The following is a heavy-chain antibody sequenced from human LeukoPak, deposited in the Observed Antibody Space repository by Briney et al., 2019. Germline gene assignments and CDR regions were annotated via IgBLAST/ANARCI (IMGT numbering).Heavy chain of an antibody. CDR3: ARMASTVTTPAQYYFDY. J-gene: IGHJ4*02. V-gene: IGHV5-51*01. CDR2: IYPGDSDT. D-gene: IGHD4-11*01. Sequence: GGSLKISCKGSGYSFTSYWIGWVRQMPGKGLEWMGIIYPGDSDTRYSTSFQGQVTISAEKSISTAYLQWSSLKASDTAMYYCARMASTVTTPAQYYFDYWGQGTLVTVSS. CDR1: GYSFTSYW.